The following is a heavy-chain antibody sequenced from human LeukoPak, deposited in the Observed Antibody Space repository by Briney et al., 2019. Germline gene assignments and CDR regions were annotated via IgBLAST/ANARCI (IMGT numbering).Heavy chain of an antibody. CDR3: AGYNCSSTSCYTGGFDY. V-gene: IGHV3-23*01. Sequence: GGSLRLSCAASGFTFSSYAMSWVRQAPGKGLEWVSAISGSGRSTYYADSVKGRFTISRDNSENTLYLQMNSLRAEDTAVYYCAGYNCSSTSCYTGGFDYWGQGTLVTVSS. CDR2: ISGSGRST. D-gene: IGHD2-2*02. J-gene: IGHJ4*02. CDR1: GFTFSSYA.